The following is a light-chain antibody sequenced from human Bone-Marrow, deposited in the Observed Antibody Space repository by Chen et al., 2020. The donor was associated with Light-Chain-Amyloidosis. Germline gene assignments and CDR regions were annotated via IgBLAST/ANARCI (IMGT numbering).Light chain of an antibody. V-gene: IGLV2-14*01. J-gene: IGLJ1*01. Sequence: QSALTQPASVSGSPGQSITISCTGTSSDVGGDNHVSWYQQPPDKAPQLMIYEVTNLPSWVPDRFSGTKSDNSASLTISGLPPEDEADYFCSTYTSTNALVFGSGPRVTFL. CDR1: SSDVGGDNH. CDR2: EVT. CDR3: STYTSTNALV.